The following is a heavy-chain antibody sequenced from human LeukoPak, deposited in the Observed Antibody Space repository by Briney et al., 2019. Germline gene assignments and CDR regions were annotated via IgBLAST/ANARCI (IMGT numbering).Heavy chain of an antibody. Sequence: ASVKVSCKASGYTFNSHGITWVRQAPGQGLEWMGWINTNTGNPTYAQGFTGRFVFSLDTSVSTAYLQISSLKAEDTAVYYCAREQVAATNDAFDIWGQGTTVTVSS. D-gene: IGHD2-15*01. CDR1: GYTFNSHG. V-gene: IGHV7-4-1*02. CDR3: AREQVAATNDAFDI. J-gene: IGHJ3*02. CDR2: INTNTGNP.